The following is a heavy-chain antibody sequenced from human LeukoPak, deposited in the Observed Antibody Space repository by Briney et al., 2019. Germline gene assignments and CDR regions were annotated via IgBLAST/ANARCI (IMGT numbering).Heavy chain of an antibody. V-gene: IGHV1-69*05. CDR1: GGTFSSYA. J-gene: IGHJ6*03. D-gene: IGHD3-3*01. CDR2: IFPIFGTA. CDR3: ASRGVGVTIFGVVIRPLDYYYMDV. Sequence: ASVKVSCKASGGTFSSYAISWVRQAPGQGLEWMGGIFPIFGTANYAQKFQGRVTITTDESTSTAYMELSSLRSEDTAVYYCASRGVGVTIFGVVIRPLDYYYMDVWGKGTTVTVSS.